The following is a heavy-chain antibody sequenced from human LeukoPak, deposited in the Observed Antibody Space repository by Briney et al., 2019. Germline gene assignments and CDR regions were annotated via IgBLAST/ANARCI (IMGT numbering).Heavy chain of an antibody. CDR2: ISYDGTNK. CDR1: GFTFSNSA. Sequence: GGSLRLSCAASGFTFSNSAMHWVRQAPGKGLEWVAVISYDGTNKCYADSVKGRFTISRDNSKNTLYLQMNSLRAEDTAVYYCARDEERITMVRGVINSNYYYYYAMDVWGQGTTVTVSS. J-gene: IGHJ6*02. D-gene: IGHD3-10*01. CDR3: ARDEERITMVRGVINSNYYYYYAMDV. V-gene: IGHV3-30-3*01.